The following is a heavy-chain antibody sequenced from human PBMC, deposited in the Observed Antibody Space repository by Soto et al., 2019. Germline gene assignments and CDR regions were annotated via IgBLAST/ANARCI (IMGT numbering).Heavy chain of an antibody. Sequence: GASVKVSCKASGYTFTSYDINWVRQATGQGLEWMGWMNPNSGNTGYAQKFQGRVTMTRNTSISTAYMELSSLRSEDTAVYYCARDVLRYFDGSPNEYWYFDLWGRGTLVTVSS. CDR3: ARDVLRYFDGSPNEYWYFDL. CDR2: MNPNSGNT. J-gene: IGHJ2*01. V-gene: IGHV1-8*01. D-gene: IGHD3-9*01. CDR1: GYTFTSYD.